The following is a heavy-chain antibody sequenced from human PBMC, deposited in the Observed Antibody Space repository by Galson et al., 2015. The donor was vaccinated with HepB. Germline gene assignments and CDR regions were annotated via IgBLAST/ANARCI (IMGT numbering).Heavy chain of an antibody. J-gene: IGHJ4*02. CDR1: GFTFSGSA. CDR2: IRSKANSYAT. Sequence: SLRLSCAASGFTFSGSAMHWVRQASGKGLEWVGRIRSKANSYATAYAASVKGRFTISRDDSKNTAYLQINSLKTEDTAVYYCTRQNYYEGDYWGQGTLVTVSP. D-gene: IGHD3-22*01. CDR3: TRQNYYEGDY. V-gene: IGHV3-73*01.